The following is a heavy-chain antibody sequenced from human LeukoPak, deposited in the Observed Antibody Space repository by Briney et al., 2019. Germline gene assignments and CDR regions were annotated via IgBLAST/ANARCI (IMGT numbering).Heavy chain of an antibody. V-gene: IGHV3-74*01. CDR2: LNSDGT. Sequence: GGSLRLSCAASGFTFSSYWMHWVRQAPGKGLVWVSCLNSDGTTYADSVKGRFTISRDNAKNTLYLQMNSLRVEDTAVYYCARDVSYGLNYWGQGTLVTVSS. CDR3: ARDVSYGLNY. CDR1: GFTFSSYW. J-gene: IGHJ4*02. D-gene: IGHD3-16*01.